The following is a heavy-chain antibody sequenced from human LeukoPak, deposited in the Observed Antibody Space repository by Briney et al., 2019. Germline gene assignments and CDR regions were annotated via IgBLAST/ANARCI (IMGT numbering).Heavy chain of an antibody. CDR1: GGSISSHY. J-gene: IGHJ5*02. Sequence: SETLSLTCTVSGGSISSHYWSWIRQPPGKGLEWIGYIYHSGSTNYNPSLKSRVTISVDTSKNQFSLKLSSVTAADTAVYYCARLEMATIRAFDPWGQGTLVTVSS. V-gene: IGHV4-59*11. CDR3: ARLEMATIRAFDP. D-gene: IGHD5-24*01. CDR2: IYHSGST.